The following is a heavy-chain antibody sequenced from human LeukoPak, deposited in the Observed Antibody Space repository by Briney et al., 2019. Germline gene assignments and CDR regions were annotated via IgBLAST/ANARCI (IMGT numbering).Heavy chain of an antibody. CDR3: ARESGGAYYYDSSGYFYDAFDI. CDR1: GGSISSASYF. D-gene: IGHD3-22*01. J-gene: IGHJ3*02. V-gene: IGHV4-61*02. CDR2: IYTSGST. Sequence: KPSETLSLTCTVSGGSISSASYFWGWIRQPAGKGLEWIGRIYTSGSTNYNPSLKSRVTISVDTSKNQFSLKLSSVTAADTAVYYCARESGGAYYYDSSGYFYDAFDIWGQGTMVTVSS.